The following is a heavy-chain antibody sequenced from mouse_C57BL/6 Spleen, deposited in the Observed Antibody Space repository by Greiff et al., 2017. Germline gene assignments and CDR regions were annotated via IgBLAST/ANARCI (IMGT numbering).Heavy chain of an antibody. J-gene: IGHJ2*01. CDR3: ARRGYCGSPLDY. Sequence: VQLQQPGAELVKPGASVKLSCKASGYTFTSYWMQWVKQRPGQGLEWIGEIDPSDSYTNYNQKFKGKATLTVDTSSSTAYMQLSSLTSEDSAVYYCARRGYCGSPLDYWGQGTTLTVSS. CDR2: IDPSDSYT. D-gene: IGHD1-1*01. V-gene: IGHV1-50*01. CDR1: GYTFTSYW.